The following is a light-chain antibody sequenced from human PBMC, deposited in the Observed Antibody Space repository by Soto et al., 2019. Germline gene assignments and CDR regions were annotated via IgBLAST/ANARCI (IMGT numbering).Light chain of an antibody. Sequence: SLLTQPSPLSWAPGQSITLSSPGTSSDLGGYNYVSWYQHHPGKAPKLMIYDVSNRPSGVSNRFSGSKSGNTASLTISGLQPEDEADYYCSSYTTSNTRQIVFGTGXKVTVL. CDR3: SSYTTSNTRQIV. V-gene: IGLV2-14*03. J-gene: IGLJ1*01. CDR1: SSDLGGYNY. CDR2: DVS.